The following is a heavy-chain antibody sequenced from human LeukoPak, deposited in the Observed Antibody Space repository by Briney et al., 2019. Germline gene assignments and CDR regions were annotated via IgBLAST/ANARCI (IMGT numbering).Heavy chain of an antibody. V-gene: IGHV4-34*01. CDR2: INHSGST. CDR1: GGSFSGYY. D-gene: IGHD2-2*01. Sequence: SETLSLTCAVHGGSFSGYYWSWIRQPPGKGLEWIGEINHSGSTNYNPSLKSRVTISVDTSKNQFSLKLSSVTAADTAVYYCARVVVVPAAMMQAYYYCYMDVWGKGTTVTVSS. CDR3: ARVVVVPAAMMQAYYYCYMDV. J-gene: IGHJ6*03.